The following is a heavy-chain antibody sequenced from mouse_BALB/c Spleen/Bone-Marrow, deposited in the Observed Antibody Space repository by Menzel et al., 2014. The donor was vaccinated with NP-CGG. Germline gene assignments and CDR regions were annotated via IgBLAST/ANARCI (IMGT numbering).Heavy chain of an antibody. CDR1: GYSFTGXF. CDR3: ARGGLLRAMDY. D-gene: IGHD2-3*01. V-gene: IGHV1-20*02. CDR2: INPYNGDT. Sequence: EVQLVESGPELVKPGASVKISCKASGYSFTGXFMNWVMQSHGKSLEWIGRINPYNGDTFYNQKFKGKATLTVDKSTSTAHMELRSLASEDSAVYYCARGGLLRAMDYWGQGTSVTVSS. J-gene: IGHJ4*01.